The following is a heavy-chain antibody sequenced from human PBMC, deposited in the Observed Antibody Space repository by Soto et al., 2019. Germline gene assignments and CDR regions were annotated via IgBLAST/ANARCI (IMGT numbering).Heavy chain of an antibody. V-gene: IGHV3-49*03. D-gene: IGHD2-2*02. CDR1: GFTFSDYA. Sequence: PGGSLRLSCTTSGFTFSDYAMSWFRQAPGQGLEWVGVVRSTAYDETTDYAASVKGRFTISRDNSKSIAYLQMNSLKSEDTAVYYCARYTYTSRYTYYGMDLWGHGTTVTVSS. J-gene: IGHJ6*02. CDR3: ARYTYTSRYTYYGMDL. CDR2: VRSTAYDETT.